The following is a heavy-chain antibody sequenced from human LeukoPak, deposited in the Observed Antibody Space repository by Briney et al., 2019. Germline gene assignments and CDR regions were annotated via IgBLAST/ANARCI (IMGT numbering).Heavy chain of an antibody. Sequence: NTSETLSLTCTVSGGSISSYYWSWLRQPAGKGLEWIGRIYTSGSTNYNPSLKSRVTMSVDTSKNQFSLKLSSVTAADTAVYYCAREFTYSSSWCFDYWGQGTLVTVSS. CDR1: GGSISSYY. CDR2: IYTSGST. CDR3: AREFTYSSSWCFDY. V-gene: IGHV4-4*07. J-gene: IGHJ4*02. D-gene: IGHD6-13*01.